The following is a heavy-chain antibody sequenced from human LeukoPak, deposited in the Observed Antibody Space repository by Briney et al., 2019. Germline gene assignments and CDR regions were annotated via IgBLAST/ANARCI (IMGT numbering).Heavy chain of an antibody. CDR1: GGSISSYY. D-gene: IGHD4-23*01. CDR2: IYYSGST. CDR3: ARTVVTLDWYFDL. V-gene: IGHV4-59*01. Sequence: SETLSLTCTVSGGSISSYYWSWIRQPPGKGLEWIGYIYYSGSTNYNPSLKSRVTISVDTSKNQFSLKLSSVTAADTAVYYCARTVVTLDWYFDLWGRGTLVSVSS. J-gene: IGHJ2*01.